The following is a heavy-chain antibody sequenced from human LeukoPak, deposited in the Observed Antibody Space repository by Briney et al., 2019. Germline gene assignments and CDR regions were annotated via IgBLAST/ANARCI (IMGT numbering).Heavy chain of an antibody. CDR2: ISSSGSTI. CDR3: ARGRGGGLWFGEVDV. D-gene: IGHD3-10*01. V-gene: IGHV3-48*03. CDR1: GFTFSSYE. Sequence: GGSLRLSCAASGFTFSSYEMNWVRQAPGKGLEWVSYISSSGSTIYYADSVKGRFTISRDNAKNSLYLQMNSLRAEDTAVYYCARGRGGGLWFGEVDVWGQGTTVTVSS. J-gene: IGHJ6*02.